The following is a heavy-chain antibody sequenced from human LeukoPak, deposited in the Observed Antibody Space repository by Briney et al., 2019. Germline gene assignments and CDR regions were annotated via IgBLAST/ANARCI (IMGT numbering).Heavy chain of an antibody. CDR3: ARIWLRAFDI. V-gene: IGHV5-51*01. D-gene: IGHD3-16*01. Sequence: GESLKISCKGSGYSFTTYWIGWVRQMPGKGLEWMGFIYPDDSETRYSPSFQGQVTISADKSSSTAYVQWTSLKASDSAMYYCARIWLRAFDIWGQGTMVTVSS. CDR1: GYSFTTYW. J-gene: IGHJ3*02. CDR2: IYPDDSET.